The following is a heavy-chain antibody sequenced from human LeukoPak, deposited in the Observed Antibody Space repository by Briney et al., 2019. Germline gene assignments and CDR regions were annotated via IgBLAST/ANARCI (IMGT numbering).Heavy chain of an antibody. CDR2: IIPIFGTA. J-gene: IGHJ4*02. CDR1: GGTFSSYA. D-gene: IGHD2-15*01. Sequence: SVKVSCKASGGTFSSYAISWVRQAPGQGLEWMGGIIPIFGTANYAQKFQGRVTITADGSTSTAYMELSSLRSEDTAVYYCARDSAPSFGLLDYWGQGTLVTVSS. V-gene: IGHV1-69*01. CDR3: ARDSAPSFGLLDY.